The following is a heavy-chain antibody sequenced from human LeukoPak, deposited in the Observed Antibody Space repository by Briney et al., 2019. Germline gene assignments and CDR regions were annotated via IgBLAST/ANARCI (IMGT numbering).Heavy chain of an antibody. Sequence: PGGSLRLSCAASGFTFRNFAMSWVRQVPGKGLEWLSTLVVTGGATYYADSVTGRFIISRDNSKNTLYLQMNSLRAEDTAVYYCARDLSGIAVAALTHWGQGTLVTVSS. V-gene: IGHV3-23*01. CDR3: ARDLSGIAVAALTH. CDR1: GFTFRNFA. J-gene: IGHJ4*02. D-gene: IGHD6-19*01. CDR2: LVVTGGAT.